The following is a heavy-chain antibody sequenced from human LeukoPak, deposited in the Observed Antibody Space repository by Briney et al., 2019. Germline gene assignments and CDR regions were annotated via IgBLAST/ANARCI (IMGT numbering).Heavy chain of an antibody. D-gene: IGHD3-16*01. CDR2: ISYDGSNR. CDR3: ARDGATQLRPHYYFDS. V-gene: IGHV3-30*04. Sequence: PGGSLRLSCEASGFNFNSFAMNWVRQAAGKGLEWVSFISYDGSNRNFADSVKGRFTIARDDSKNTLYLQMNSLRPEDTAVYYCARDGATQLRPHYYFDSWGQGTLVTVSS. J-gene: IGHJ4*02. CDR1: GFNFNSFA.